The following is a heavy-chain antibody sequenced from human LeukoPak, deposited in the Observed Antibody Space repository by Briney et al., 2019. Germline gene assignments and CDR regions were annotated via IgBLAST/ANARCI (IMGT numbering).Heavy chain of an antibody. CDR3: ARGRGEYSGYDLEDY. J-gene: IGHJ4*02. D-gene: IGHD5-12*01. Sequence: SETLSLTCAVYGGSFSGYYWNWIRQPPGKGLEWIGEINHSGSTNYNPSLKSRVTISVDTSKNQFSLKLSSVTAADTAVYYCARGRGEYSGYDLEDYWGQGTLVTVSS. CDR2: INHSGST. CDR1: GGSFSGYY. V-gene: IGHV4-34*01.